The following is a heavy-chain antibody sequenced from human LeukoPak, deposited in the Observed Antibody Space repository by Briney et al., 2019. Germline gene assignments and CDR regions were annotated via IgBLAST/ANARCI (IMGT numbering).Heavy chain of an antibody. D-gene: IGHD2-15*01. CDR3: GKGGFCVGGTCYPSK. Sequence: GGSLRLSCAASGFTFNRSAMNWVRQAPGKGLEWVSTISGSGDSTYYADSVKGRFTISRDNSKNTLFLQMTSLRPEDTAAYYCGKGGFCVGGTCYPSKWGQGALVTVSS. CDR2: ISGSGDST. V-gene: IGHV3-23*01. CDR1: GFTFNRSA. J-gene: IGHJ4*02.